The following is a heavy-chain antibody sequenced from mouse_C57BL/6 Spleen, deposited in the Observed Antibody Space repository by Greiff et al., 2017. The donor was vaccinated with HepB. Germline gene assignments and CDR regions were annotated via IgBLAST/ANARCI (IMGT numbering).Heavy chain of an antibody. Sequence: SGAELVRPGASVTLSCKASGYTFTDYEMHWVKQTPVHGLEWIGAIDPETGGTAYNQKFKGKAILTADKSSSTAYMELRSLTSEDSAVYYCTRTLYGSDYYAMDYWGQGTSVTVSS. J-gene: IGHJ4*01. CDR1: GYTFTDYE. D-gene: IGHD1-1*01. V-gene: IGHV1-15*01. CDR3: TRTLYGSDYYAMDY. CDR2: IDPETGGT.